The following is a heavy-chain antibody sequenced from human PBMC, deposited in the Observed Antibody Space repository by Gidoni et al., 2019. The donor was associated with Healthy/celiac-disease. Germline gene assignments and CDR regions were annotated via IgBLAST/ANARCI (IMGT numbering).Heavy chain of an antibody. CDR1: GSTFSSYA. CDR3: AKDYSSFVFDY. J-gene: IGHJ4*02. Sequence: EVQLLQTGGGLVQPGGSLFLSCAASGSTFSSYAMSWVRQAPGKGLEWVSAISGSGGSTYYADSVKGRFTISRDNSKNTQYLQMNSLRAEDTAVYCCAKDYSSFVFDYWGQGTLVTVSS. D-gene: IGHD4-4*01. V-gene: IGHV3-23*01. CDR2: ISGSGGST.